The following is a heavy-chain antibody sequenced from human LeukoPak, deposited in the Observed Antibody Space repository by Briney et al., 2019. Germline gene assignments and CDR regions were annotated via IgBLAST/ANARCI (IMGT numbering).Heavy chain of an antibody. CDR3: AKDVVLSGRAIVH. D-gene: IGHD5-12*01. V-gene: IGHV3-23*01. CDR2: IRGDAGST. Sequence: GGSLRLPCAASGFTFSSYAMTWVSHAPGKGLEWVSSIRGDAGSTYYADSVRCRFTISRDNSKNTVYLQMNSLRAEDTAVYYCAKDVVLSGRAIVHCGQGTLVTVSS. CDR1: GFTFSSYA. J-gene: IGHJ4*02.